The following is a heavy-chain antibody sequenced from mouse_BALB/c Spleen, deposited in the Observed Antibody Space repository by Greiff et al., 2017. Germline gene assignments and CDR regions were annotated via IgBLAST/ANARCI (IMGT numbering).Heavy chain of an antibody. D-gene: IGHD2-3*01. CDR1: GYSFTGYF. CDR2: INPYNGDT. Sequence: VHVKQSGPELVKPGASVKISCKASGYSFTGYFMNWVKQSHGKSLEWIGRINPYNGDTFYNQKFKGKATLTVDKSSSTAHMELLSLTSEDSAVYYCGRENGYYEAWFAYWGQGTLVTVSA. CDR3: GRENGYYEAWFAY. J-gene: IGHJ3*01. V-gene: IGHV1-37*01.